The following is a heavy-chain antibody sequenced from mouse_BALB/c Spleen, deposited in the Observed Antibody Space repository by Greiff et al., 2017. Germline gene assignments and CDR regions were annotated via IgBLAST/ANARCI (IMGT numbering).Heavy chain of an antibody. V-gene: IGHV6-6*02. CDR3: TRPGNPYWYFDV. J-gene: IGHJ1*01. Sequence: EVKVVESGGGLVQPGGSMKLSCVASGFTFSNYWMNWVRQSPEKGLEWVAEIRLKSNNYATHYAESVKGRFTISRDDSKSSVYLQMNNLRAEDTGIYYCTRPGNPYWYFDVWGAGTTVTVSS. D-gene: IGHD2-1*01. CDR1: GFTFSNYW. CDR2: IRLKSNNYAT.